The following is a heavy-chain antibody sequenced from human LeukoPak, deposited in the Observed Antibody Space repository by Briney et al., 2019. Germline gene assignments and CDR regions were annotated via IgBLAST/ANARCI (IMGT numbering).Heavy chain of an antibody. Sequence: GASVKVSCKASGYTFTGYYMHWVRQAPGQGLEWMGWINPNSGGTNYAQKFQGRVTMTRDTSISTAYMELSRLRSDDTAVYYCARYYYYGSGSYYPDYWGQGTLVTVSS. J-gene: IGHJ4*02. D-gene: IGHD3-10*01. CDR3: ARYYYYGSGSYYPDY. CDR1: GYTFTGYY. CDR2: INPNSGGT. V-gene: IGHV1-2*02.